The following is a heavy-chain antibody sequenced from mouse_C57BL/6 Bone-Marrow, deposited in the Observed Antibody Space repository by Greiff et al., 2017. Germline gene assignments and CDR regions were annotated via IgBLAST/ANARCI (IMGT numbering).Heavy chain of an antibody. J-gene: IGHJ1*03. V-gene: IGHV1-53*01. CDR2: INPSSGDT. D-gene: IGHD2-2*01. CDR3: ARCLWLRRDDV. Sequence: VQLQQPGAELARPGASVKLSCKASGYTFTSYRMHWVKQRTGPGLEWIGNINPSSGDTNYNEKFKSKATLTVDKSSSTAYMQLSSLTSEDSAVYYCARCLWLRRDDVWGKGTTLTVSS. CDR1: GYTFTSYR.